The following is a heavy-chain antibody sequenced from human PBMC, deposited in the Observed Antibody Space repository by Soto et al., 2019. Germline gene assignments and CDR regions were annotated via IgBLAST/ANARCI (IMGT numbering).Heavy chain of an antibody. CDR2: INPNSGGT. D-gene: IGHD3-22*01. J-gene: IGHJ3*02. V-gene: IGHV1-2*04. CDR1: GYTFTGYY. CDR3: ERGDRSGYDVDDPLDI. Sequence: ASVKVSCKASGYTFTGYYMHWVRQAPGHGLERMGWINPNSGGTNYAQKFQGWVTMSRDTSISTAYMELNKLRSYDTAVYYCERGDRSGYDVDDPLDIWGQGTIVTVSS.